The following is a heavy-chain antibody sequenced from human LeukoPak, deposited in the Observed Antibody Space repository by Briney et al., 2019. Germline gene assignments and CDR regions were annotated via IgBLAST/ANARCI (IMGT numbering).Heavy chain of an antibody. CDR1: GFTFSSYS. J-gene: IGHJ4*02. V-gene: IGHV3-30*03. CDR2: ISYDGSNK. CDR3: ARDRRPDYGDYIFDY. Sequence: PGGSLRLSCAASGFTFSSYSMNWVRQAPGKGLEWVAVISYDGSNKYYADSVKGRFTISRDNSKNTLYLQMNSLRAEDTAVYYCARDRRPDYGDYIFDYWGQGTLVTVSS. D-gene: IGHD4-17*01.